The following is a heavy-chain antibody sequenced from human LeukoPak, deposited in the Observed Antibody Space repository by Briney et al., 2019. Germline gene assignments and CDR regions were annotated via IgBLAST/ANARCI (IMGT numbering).Heavy chain of an antibody. CDR2: INHSGST. CDR1: GGSFSGYY. Sequence: KSSETLSLTCAVYGGSFSGYYWSWIRQPPGKGVKWIGEINHSGSTNYNPSLKSRVTISVDTSKNQFSLKLSSVTAADTAVYYCARSKHPSPLLYWGQGTLVTVSS. J-gene: IGHJ4*02. CDR3: ARSKHPSPLLY. V-gene: IGHV4-34*01. D-gene: IGHD2/OR15-2a*01.